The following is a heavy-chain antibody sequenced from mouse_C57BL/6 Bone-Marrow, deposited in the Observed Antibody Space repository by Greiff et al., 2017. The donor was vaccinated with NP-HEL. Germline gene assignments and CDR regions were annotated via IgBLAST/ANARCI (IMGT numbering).Heavy chain of an antibody. CDR2: ISGGGGNT. D-gene: IGHD1-1*01. J-gene: IGHJ4*01. CDR1: GFTFSSYT. V-gene: IGHV5-9*01. Sequence: EVKLMESGGGLVKPGGSLKLSCAASGFTFSSYTMSWVRQTPEKRLEWVATISGGGGNTYYPDSVKGRFTISRDNAKNPLYLQMSSLRSEDTALYYCARDYYGSSPFYAMDYWGQGTSVTVSS. CDR3: ARDYYGSSPFYAMDY.